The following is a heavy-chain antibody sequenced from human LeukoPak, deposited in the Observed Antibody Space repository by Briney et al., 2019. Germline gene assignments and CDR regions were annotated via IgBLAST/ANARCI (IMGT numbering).Heavy chain of an antibody. V-gene: IGHV3-23*01. CDR3: AKDRYDFWSTYSSNPFDY. Sequence: PGGSLRLSCAASKFSFSSYAMNCVREASGEGLEWVSGISGSGGSTYYADSVKGRFTISRDNSKNTLYLQMNSMRAEDTAVYYCAKDRYDFWSTYSSNPFDYWGQGTLVTVSS. CDR1: KFSFSSYA. D-gene: IGHD3-3*01. CDR2: ISGSGGST. J-gene: IGHJ4*02.